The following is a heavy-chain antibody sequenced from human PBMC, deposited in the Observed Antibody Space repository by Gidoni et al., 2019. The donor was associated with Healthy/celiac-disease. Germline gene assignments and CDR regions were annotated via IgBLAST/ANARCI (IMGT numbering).Heavy chain of an antibody. J-gene: IGHJ4*02. CDR1: GGSNSSGDYY. V-gene: IGHV4-30-4*01. CDR2: IHYSGRT. Sequence: QVQLQESGPGLVKPSQTMYLTCTGSGGSNSSGDYYWSWIRQPPGKGLEWIGDIHYSGRTYYNPSLKSRVTISVDTSKTQFSLKLSSVTAADTAVYYCARIDYDFWSIIDYWGQGTLVTVSS. CDR3: ARIDYDFWSIIDY. D-gene: IGHD3-3*01.